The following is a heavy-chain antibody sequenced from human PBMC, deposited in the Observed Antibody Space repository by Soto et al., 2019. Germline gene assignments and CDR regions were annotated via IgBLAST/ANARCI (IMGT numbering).Heavy chain of an antibody. CDR3: AKEGRGYDILTGYSGPCFDS. V-gene: IGHV3-23*01. J-gene: IGHJ4*02. Sequence: VGSLRLSCAASGFTFSSYAMSWVRQAPGKGLEWVSAISGSGGSTYYADSVKGRFTISRDNSKNTLYLQMNSLRAEDTAVYYCAKEGRGYDILTGYSGPCFDSWGQATVLTVSS. CDR2: ISGSGGST. CDR1: GFTFSSYA. D-gene: IGHD3-9*01.